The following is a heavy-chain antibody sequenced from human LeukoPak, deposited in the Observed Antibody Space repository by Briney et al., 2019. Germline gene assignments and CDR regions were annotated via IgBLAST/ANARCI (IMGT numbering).Heavy chain of an antibody. CDR3: ARGLRYFDWRSACDY. V-gene: IGHV3-48*01. CDR2: ISSSSSTI. D-gene: IGHD3-9*01. J-gene: IGHJ4*02. Sequence: GGSLRLSCAASGFTFSSYGMNWVRQAPGKGLEWVSYISSSSSTIYYADSVKGRFTISRDNAKNSLYLQMNSLRAEDTAVYYCARGLRYFDWRSACDYWGQGTLVTVSS. CDR1: GFTFSSYG.